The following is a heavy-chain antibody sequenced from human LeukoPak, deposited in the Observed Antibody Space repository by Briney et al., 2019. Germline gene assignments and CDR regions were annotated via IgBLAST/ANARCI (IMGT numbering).Heavy chain of an antibody. CDR3: ARDSSGSYYNPWAPNFDY. CDR2: ISAYNGNT. V-gene: IGHV1-18*01. Sequence: APVKVSCKASGYTFTSYGISWVRQAPGQGLEWMGWISAYNGNTNYAQKLQGRVTMTTDTSTSTAYMELRSLRSDDTAVYYCARDSSGSYYNPWAPNFDYWGQGTLVTVSS. D-gene: IGHD3-10*01. CDR1: GYTFTSYG. J-gene: IGHJ4*02.